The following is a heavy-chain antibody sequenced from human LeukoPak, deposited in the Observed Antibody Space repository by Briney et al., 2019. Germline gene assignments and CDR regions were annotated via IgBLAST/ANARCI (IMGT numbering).Heavy chain of an antibody. V-gene: IGHV4-34*01. CDR3: ARGRALVD. D-gene: IGHD6-6*01. CDR1: GGSFSGYY. CDR2: INHSGST. Sequence: PSETLSLTCAVYGGSFSGYYWSWIRQPPGKGLEWIGEINHSGSTNYNPSLKSRVTISVDTSKNQFSLKLSSVTAADTAVYYCARGRALVDWGQGTLVTVSS. J-gene: IGHJ4*02.